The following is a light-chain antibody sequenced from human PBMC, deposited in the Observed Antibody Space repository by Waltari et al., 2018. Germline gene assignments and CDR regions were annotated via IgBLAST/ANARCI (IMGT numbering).Light chain of an antibody. Sequence: DIQMIQSPSSLSASVGDRVTITCRASQSVRNFLNWYQQEPGKAPKLLIYATSSLQTGVPSRFSGSGSGTDFTLSISSLQPEDFAIYFCQQGYMTPRTFGQGTKVEIK. V-gene: IGKV1-39*01. J-gene: IGKJ1*01. CDR2: ATS. CDR3: QQGYMTPRT. CDR1: QSVRNF.